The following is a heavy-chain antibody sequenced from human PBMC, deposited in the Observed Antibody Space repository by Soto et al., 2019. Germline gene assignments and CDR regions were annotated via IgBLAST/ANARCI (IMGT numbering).Heavy chain of an antibody. Sequence: QITLKESGPTLVKPTQTLTLTCTFSGFSLSTSGVGVGWIRQPPGKALEWLALIYWDDDKRYSPSLKSRLTIPKDTSKNQVVLTMTNMDPVDTATYYCAHRVAWFGENCFDYWGQGTLVTVSS. CDR1: GFSLSTSGVG. CDR3: AHRVAWFGENCFDY. V-gene: IGHV2-5*02. CDR2: IYWDDDK. J-gene: IGHJ4*02. D-gene: IGHD3-10*01.